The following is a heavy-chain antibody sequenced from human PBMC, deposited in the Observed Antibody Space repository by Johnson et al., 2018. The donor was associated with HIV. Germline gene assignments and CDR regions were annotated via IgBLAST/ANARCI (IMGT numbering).Heavy chain of an antibody. Sequence: QVQLVESGGGVVQPGRSLRLSCAASGFTFSHYGMHWVRQAPGKGLEWVAIISYGGSYKYYADSVKGRFTISRDNAKNSRYLQMNSLRAEDTAVYYCARARAMLWFRASGAFEIGGQVTMVTVSS. CDR3: ARARAMLWFRASGAFEI. D-gene: IGHD3-10*01. J-gene: IGHJ3*02. CDR2: ISYGGSYK. CDR1: GFTFSHYG. V-gene: IGHV3-30*03.